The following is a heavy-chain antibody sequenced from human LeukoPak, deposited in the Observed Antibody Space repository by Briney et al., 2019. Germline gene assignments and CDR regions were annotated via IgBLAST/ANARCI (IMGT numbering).Heavy chain of an antibody. J-gene: IGHJ4*02. CDR2: ISYDGSNK. V-gene: IGHV3-30-3*01. Sequence: GGSLRLSCAASGFTFSSYAMHWVRQAPGKGLEWVAVISYDGSNKYYADSVKGRFTISRDNSKNTLYLQMNSLRAEDTAVYYCARDRSWAVAGTPYYFDYWGQGTLVTVSS. D-gene: IGHD6-19*01. CDR3: ARDRSWAVAGTPYYFDY. CDR1: GFTFSSYA.